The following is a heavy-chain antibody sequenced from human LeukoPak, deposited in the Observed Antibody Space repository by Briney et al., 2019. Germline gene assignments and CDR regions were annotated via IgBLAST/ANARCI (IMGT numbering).Heavy chain of an antibody. CDR1: GFTFSDYY. CDR2: ISSSGSTI. V-gene: IGHV3-11*04. CDR3: ARDMSGVGYCSGGSCYEDY. J-gene: IGHJ4*02. D-gene: IGHD2-15*01. Sequence: PGGSLRLSCAAFGFTFSDYYMSWIRQAPGKGLEWVSYISSSGSTIYYADSVKGRFTISRDNAKNSLYLQMNSLRTEDTAVYYCARDMSGVGYCSGGSCYEDYWGQGTLVTVSS.